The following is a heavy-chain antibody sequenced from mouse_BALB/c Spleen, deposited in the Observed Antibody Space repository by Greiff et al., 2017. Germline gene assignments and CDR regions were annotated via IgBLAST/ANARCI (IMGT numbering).Heavy chain of an antibody. CDR1: GFTFSSYA. CDR2: ISSGGSYT. Sequence: EVLLVESGGGLVKPGGSLKLSCAASGFTFSSYAMSWVRQTPEKRLEWVATISSGGSYTYYPDSVKGRFTISRDNAKNTLYLQMSSLRSEDTAMYYCAIITTAEAYWGQGTLVTVSA. D-gene: IGHD1-1*01. V-gene: IGHV5-9-1*01. J-gene: IGHJ3*01. CDR3: AIITTAEAY.